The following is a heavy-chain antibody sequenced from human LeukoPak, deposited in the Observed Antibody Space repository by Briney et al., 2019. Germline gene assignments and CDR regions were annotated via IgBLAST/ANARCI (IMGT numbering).Heavy chain of an antibody. CDR3: ARHPSVFWSGYSVFDP. V-gene: IGHV4-34*01. D-gene: IGHD3-3*01. J-gene: IGHJ5*02. Sequence: PGGSLRLSCAASGFTFSNAWMSWVRQPPGKGLEWIGEINHSGSTNYNPSLKSRVTISVDTSKNQFSLKLSSVTAADTAVYYCARHPSVFWSGYSVFDPWGQGTLVTVSS. CDR1: GFTFSNAW. CDR2: INHSGST.